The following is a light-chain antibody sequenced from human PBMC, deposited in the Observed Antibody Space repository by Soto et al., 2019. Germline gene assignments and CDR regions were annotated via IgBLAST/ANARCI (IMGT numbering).Light chain of an antibody. CDR1: QSVGSN. CDR2: GAS. V-gene: IGKV3-15*01. J-gene: IGKJ1*01. Sequence: EIVMTQSPATLYVSPGDRATLSCRASQSVGSNLAWYQQKPGQAPGLLIYGASTRVTGIPARLSGSGSGTEFTLTISSLQSEDFAVYHCQQYYNWWTFGQGTKVDI. CDR3: QQYYNWWT.